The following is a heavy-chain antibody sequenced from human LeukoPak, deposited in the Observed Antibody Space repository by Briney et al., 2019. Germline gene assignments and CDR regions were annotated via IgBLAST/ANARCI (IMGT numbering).Heavy chain of an antibody. D-gene: IGHD4-17*01. CDR1: GFTFSTYS. CDR3: ARRAPYGDYSFDY. Sequence: GGSLRLSCAASGFTFSTYSMNWVHQAPGKGLEWVSYISSGSVTTYYADSVKGRFTISRDNAKNSLYLQMNSLGAEDTAVYYCARRAPYGDYSFDYWGQGTLVTVSS. V-gene: IGHV3-48*01. J-gene: IGHJ4*02. CDR2: ISSGSVTT.